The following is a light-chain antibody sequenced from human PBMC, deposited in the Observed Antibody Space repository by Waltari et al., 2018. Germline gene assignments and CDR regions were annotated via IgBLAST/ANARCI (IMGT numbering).Light chain of an antibody. CDR3: QQYNNWWT. CDR2: GAS. CDR1: QSVSSN. J-gene: IGKJ1*01. Sequence: EIVTTPSPATLSGSPGARATLSCRASQSVSSNLAWYQQKPGQAPRLLIYGASTRATGIPARFSGSGSGTEFTLTISSLQSEDFAVYYCQQYNNWWTFGQGTKVEIK. V-gene: IGKV3-15*01.